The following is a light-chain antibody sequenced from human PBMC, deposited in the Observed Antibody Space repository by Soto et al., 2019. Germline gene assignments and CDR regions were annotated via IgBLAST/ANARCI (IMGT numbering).Light chain of an antibody. CDR3: QSYDCSLSGFV. CDR2: TNS. V-gene: IGLV1-40*01. J-gene: IGLJ1*01. CDR1: SSNIGAGYD. Sequence: QPALTQPPSVSGAPGQRVTISCTGSSSNIGAGYDVHWYQQLPGTAPKLLVYTNSNRPSGVPDRFSGSKSGTSASLAITGLQAEDEADYYCQSYDCSLSGFVFGTGTKVTVL.